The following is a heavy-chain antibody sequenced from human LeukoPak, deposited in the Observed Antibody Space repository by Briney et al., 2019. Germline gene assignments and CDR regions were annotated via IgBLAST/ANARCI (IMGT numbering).Heavy chain of an antibody. Sequence: GGSLRLSCAASGFTFSSYSMNWVRQAPGKGLEWVSYISSSSSTIYYADSVKGRFTTSRDNSKNTLYLQMNSLRAEDTAVCYCAKKTIVVVPAANDYWGQGTLVTVSS. J-gene: IGHJ4*02. D-gene: IGHD2-2*01. CDR1: GFTFSSYS. V-gene: IGHV3-48*01. CDR2: ISSSSSTI. CDR3: AKKTIVVVPAANDY.